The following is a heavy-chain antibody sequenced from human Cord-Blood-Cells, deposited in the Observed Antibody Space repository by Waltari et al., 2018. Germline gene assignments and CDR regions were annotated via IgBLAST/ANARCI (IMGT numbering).Heavy chain of an antibody. CDR1: GFTFSSYW. D-gene: IGHD6-13*01. CDR3: ARAGDSIAAAGDY. Sequence: EVQLVESGGGLVQPGGSLRLSCAASGFTFSSYWMSWVRQAPGKGLEWVANIKQDGSEKCYVDSGKGRFTISRDNAKNSLYLQMNSLRAEDTAVYYCARAGDSIAAAGDYWGQGTLVTVSS. J-gene: IGHJ4*02. V-gene: IGHV3-7*05. CDR2: IKQDGSEK.